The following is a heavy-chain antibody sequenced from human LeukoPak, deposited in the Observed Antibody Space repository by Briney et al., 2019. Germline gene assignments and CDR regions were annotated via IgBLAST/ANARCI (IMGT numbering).Heavy chain of an antibody. CDR2: IYPDESNI. CDR3: ARPPSRGYSSSFEY. CDR1: GYSFPTYS. J-gene: IGHJ4*02. V-gene: IGHV5-51*01. Sequence: GESLNISFKGSGYSFPTYSIAWVRQMPGKGREWTGIIYPDESNIRYSPSFQGQVTISADKSISTAYLQWSSLKASDTPMYYCARPPSRGYSSSFEYWGQGTLVTVSS. D-gene: IGHD2-2*03.